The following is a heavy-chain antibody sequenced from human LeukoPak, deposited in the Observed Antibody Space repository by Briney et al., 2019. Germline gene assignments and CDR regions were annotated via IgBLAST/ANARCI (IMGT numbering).Heavy chain of an antibody. D-gene: IGHD4-11*01. CDR2: ISYDGSNK. V-gene: IGHV3-30*18. J-gene: IGHJ4*02. CDR3: SKSSYRYYEEVGDY. Sequence: GGSLRLSCAASGFTLSNYGMHWVRQAPGKGLEWVAVISYDGSNKYFADSVKGRFTISRDNSKNTLYLQMNSLRTEDTAVYYCSKSSYRYYEEVGDYWGQGTLVTVSS. CDR1: GFTLSNYG.